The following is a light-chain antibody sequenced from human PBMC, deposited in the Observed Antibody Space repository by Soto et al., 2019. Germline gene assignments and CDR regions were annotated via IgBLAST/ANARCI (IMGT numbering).Light chain of an antibody. V-gene: IGLV2-8*01. CDR3: SSYAGSNNYV. CDR1: SSDVGAYNY. Sequence: QSALTQPPSASGSPGQSVTISCTGTSSDVGAYNYLSWYQQHPGKAPKLMSYEVSKRPSGVPDRFSGSKSGNTASLTVSGLQAEDEADYYCSSYAGSNNYVFGTGTNLTVL. CDR2: EVS. J-gene: IGLJ1*01.